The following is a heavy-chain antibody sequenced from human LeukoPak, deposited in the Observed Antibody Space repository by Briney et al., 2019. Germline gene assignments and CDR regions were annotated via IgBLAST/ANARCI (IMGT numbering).Heavy chain of an antibody. V-gene: IGHV3-74*01. D-gene: IGHD3-3*01. CDR3: ARDRYYTLDY. CDR1: GFTFSSYG. Sequence: GGSLRLSCAASGFTFSSYGMSWVRQAPEKGLVWVSRINSDGSNTIYADSVKGRFTISRDNAKNTLFLQMNSLRAEDTAVYYCARDRYYTLDYWGQGTLVTVSS. J-gene: IGHJ4*02. CDR2: INSDGSNT.